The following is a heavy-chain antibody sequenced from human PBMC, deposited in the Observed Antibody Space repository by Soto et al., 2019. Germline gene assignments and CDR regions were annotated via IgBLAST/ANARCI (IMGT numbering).Heavy chain of an antibody. Sequence: QLQLQESGPGLVKPSETLSLTCTVSGGSISSSSYYWGWIRQPPGKGLEWIGTIYYSGSTYYNPSLKSRVTISVDTSKNQFSLMLSYVTAADTAVYYCARRFYNSRDAFDIWGQGTMVTVSS. V-gene: IGHV4-39*01. CDR3: ARRFYNSRDAFDI. J-gene: IGHJ3*02. CDR1: GGSISSSSYY. D-gene: IGHD3-22*01. CDR2: IYYSGST.